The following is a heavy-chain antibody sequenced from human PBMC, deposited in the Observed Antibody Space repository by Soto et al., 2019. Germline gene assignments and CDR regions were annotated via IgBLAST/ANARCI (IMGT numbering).Heavy chain of an antibody. CDR3: ARHSGAVAGNYYYGMDV. J-gene: IGHJ6*02. V-gene: IGHV5-10-1*01. D-gene: IGHD6-19*01. CDR1: GYSLTSYW. Sequence: GESLKISCKGSGYSLTSYWISWVRQMPGKGLEWMGRIDPSDSYTNYSPSFQGHVTISADKSISTAYLQWSSLKASDTAMYYCARHSGAVAGNYYYGMDVWGQGTTVTVSS. CDR2: IDPSDSYT.